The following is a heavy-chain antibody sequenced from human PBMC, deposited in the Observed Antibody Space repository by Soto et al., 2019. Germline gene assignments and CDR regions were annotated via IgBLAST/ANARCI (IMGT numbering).Heavy chain of an antibody. CDR1: GFTFTSSA. D-gene: IGHD3-22*01. Sequence: SVKVSCKASGFTFTSSAVQWVRQARGQRLEWIGWIVVGSGNTNYAQKFQERVTITRDMSTSTAYMELSSLRSEDTAVYYCAAASDQYYDSSGYNPRDYWGQGTLVTVSS. J-gene: IGHJ4*02. V-gene: IGHV1-58*01. CDR3: AAASDQYYDSSGYNPRDY. CDR2: IVVGSGNT.